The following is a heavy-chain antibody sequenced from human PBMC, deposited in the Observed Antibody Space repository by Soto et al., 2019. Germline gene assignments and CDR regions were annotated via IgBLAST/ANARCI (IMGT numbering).Heavy chain of an antibody. J-gene: IGHJ4*02. Sequence: EVQLVESGGGLILPGGSLRLSCAASGFSVTNNYMTWFRQAPGKGLERVSIIYTGGSVYYGESVKGRSTISRDSSKNTVFLQVNTLRAEDTAVYSCARATRYFGSFDAWGQGTLVTVSS. CDR3: ARATRYFGSFDA. CDR2: IYTGGSV. CDR1: GFSVTNNY. V-gene: IGHV3-53*01. D-gene: IGHD1-1*01.